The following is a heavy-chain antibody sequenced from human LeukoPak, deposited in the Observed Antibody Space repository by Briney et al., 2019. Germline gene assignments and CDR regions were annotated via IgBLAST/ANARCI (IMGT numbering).Heavy chain of an antibody. CDR3: AKVRGYGDNDYFDY. V-gene: IGHV3-33*06. Sequence: GRSLRLSCAASGFTFSSYGMHWVRQAPGKGLEWVAVIWYDGSNKYYADSVKGRFTISRDNSKNTLYLQMNSLRAEDTAVYYCAKVRGYGDNDYFDYWGQGTLVTVSS. D-gene: IGHD4-17*01. CDR1: GFTFSSYG. CDR2: IWYDGSNK. J-gene: IGHJ4*02.